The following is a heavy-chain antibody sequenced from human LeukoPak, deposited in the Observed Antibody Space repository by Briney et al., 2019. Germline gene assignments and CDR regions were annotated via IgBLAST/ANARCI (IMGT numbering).Heavy chain of an antibody. CDR1: GFTFSSYG. V-gene: IGHV3-23*01. CDR3: AKDLGLNCGGDCYSSWFDP. D-gene: IGHD2-21*02. J-gene: IGHJ5*02. CDR2: ISGSGGST. Sequence: PPGGSLRLSCAASGFTFSSYGMSWVRQAPGKGLEWVSAISGSGGSTYYADSVKGRFTISRDNSKNTLYLQMNSLRAEDTAVYYCAKDLGLNCGGDCYSSWFDPWGQGTLVTVSS.